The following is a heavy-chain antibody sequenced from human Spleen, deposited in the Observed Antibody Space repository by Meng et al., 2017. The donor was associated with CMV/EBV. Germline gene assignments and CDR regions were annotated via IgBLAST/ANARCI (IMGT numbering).Heavy chain of an antibody. CDR2: INPTTGDT. D-gene: IGHD1-1*01. CDR3: TREVTYCTTSHCPGIHYGMDV. CDR1: YF. J-gene: IGHJ6*02. Sequence: YFVHCVRQAPGQGFEWMGRINPTTGDTKYAQTFRGRVSLTTDAATNTAYMDLTSLTSDDTARYYCTREVTYCTTSHCPGIHYGMDVWGLGTTVTVSS. V-gene: IGHV1-2*06.